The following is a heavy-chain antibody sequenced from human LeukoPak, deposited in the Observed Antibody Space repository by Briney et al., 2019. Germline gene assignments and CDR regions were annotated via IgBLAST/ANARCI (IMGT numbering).Heavy chain of an antibody. D-gene: IGHD3-3*01. V-gene: IGHV3-66*02. CDR3: ARVRYDFWSGYYSTWVDY. CDR2: IYSGGST. CDR1: GFTVSSNY. J-gene: IGHJ4*02. Sequence: GGSLRLSCAASGFTVSSNYMSWVRRAPGKGLEWVSVIYSGGSTYYADSVKGRFTISRDNSKNTLYLQMNSLRAEDTAVYYCARVRYDFWSGYYSTWVDYWGQGTLVTVSS.